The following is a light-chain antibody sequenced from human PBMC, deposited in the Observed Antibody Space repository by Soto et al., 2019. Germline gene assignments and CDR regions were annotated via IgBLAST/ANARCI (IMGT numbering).Light chain of an antibody. CDR2: AAS. V-gene: IGKV1-39*01. Sequence: DIQMTQSPSSLSASVGDRVTITCRASQSISSYLNWYQQKPGKAPKLLIYAASSLQSGVPSRFSGSGSGTDFTLTIXSXXXXXXXXXYXQQSYSTPRGFGQGTKVEIK. CDR1: QSISSY. J-gene: IGKJ1*01. CDR3: QQSYSTPRG.